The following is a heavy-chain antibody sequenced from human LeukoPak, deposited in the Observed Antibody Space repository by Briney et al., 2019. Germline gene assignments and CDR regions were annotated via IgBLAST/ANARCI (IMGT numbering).Heavy chain of an antibody. D-gene: IGHD5-24*01. CDR1: GYTFTSYG. Sequence: ASVKVSCKASGYTFTSYGITWVRQAPGQGLEWMGWISAYNGDTRYAQHLQGRLTMTTDTSTTTAYIDLRSLRSDDTAVYYCARDNSVRDEAWWFNPWGQGTLVTVSS. CDR2: ISAYNGDT. CDR3: ARDNSVRDEAWWFNP. J-gene: IGHJ5*02. V-gene: IGHV1-18*01.